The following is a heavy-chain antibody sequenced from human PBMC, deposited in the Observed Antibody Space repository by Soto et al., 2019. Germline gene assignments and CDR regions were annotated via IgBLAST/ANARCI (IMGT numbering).Heavy chain of an antibody. D-gene: IGHD3-16*01. CDR1: GFTFSDSW. V-gene: IGHV3-7*01. Sequence: GGSLRLSCAASGFTFSDSWMDWARQVPGKGPEWVANINQDGSGKNYVDSVKGRFTISRDNAKNSLYLQMNSLRAEDTAVYYCASLGRHVWGPGTTVTVSS. CDR2: INQDGSGK. CDR3: ASLGRHV. J-gene: IGHJ6*02.